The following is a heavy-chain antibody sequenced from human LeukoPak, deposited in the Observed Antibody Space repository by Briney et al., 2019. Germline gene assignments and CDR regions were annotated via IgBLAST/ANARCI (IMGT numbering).Heavy chain of an antibody. CDR2: IYPGDSDT. CDR3: ARTAACSSTSCYVPFDI. D-gene: IGHD2-2*01. J-gene: IGHJ3*02. CDR1: GYSFTSYR. V-gene: IGHV5-51*01. Sequence: GESLKIPCKGSGYSFTSYRIGWVRQMPGKGLEWMGIIYPGDSDTRYSPSFQGQVTISADKSISTAYLQWSSLKASDTAMYYCARTAACSSTSCYVPFDIWGQGTMVTVSS.